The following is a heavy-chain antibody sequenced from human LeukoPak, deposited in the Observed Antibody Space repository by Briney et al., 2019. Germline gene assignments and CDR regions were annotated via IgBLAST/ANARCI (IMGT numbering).Heavy chain of an antibody. D-gene: IGHD4-17*01. CDR1: GFTFSNYW. J-gene: IGHJ4*02. Sequence: GGSLRLSCTASGFTFSNYWMSWVRQAPEKGLEWVANIKQDGSERYYVDSVKGRFTISRDNAKNSLYLQMNSLRAEDTAVYYCARIYGDYINYFDFWGQGTLVTVSS. CDR2: IKQDGSER. CDR3: ARIYGDYINYFDF. V-gene: IGHV3-7*03.